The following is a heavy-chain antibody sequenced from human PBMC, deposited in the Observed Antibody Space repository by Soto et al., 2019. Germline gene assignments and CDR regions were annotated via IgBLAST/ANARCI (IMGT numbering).Heavy chain of an antibody. CDR1: GDTISTGGYS. CDR2: TYHSGNP. J-gene: IGHJ6*02. Sequence: PSETLSLTCGVSGDTISTGGYSWAWIRQPPGRALEWIGHTYHSGNPYHNPSLKSRVIISVDKSKNQFSLKLSSVTAADTAVYYCARHNYDSSGYGHYYYSMDVWGQGTTVTVSS. D-gene: IGHD3-22*01. V-gene: IGHV4-30-2*01. CDR3: ARHNYDSSGYGHYYYSMDV.